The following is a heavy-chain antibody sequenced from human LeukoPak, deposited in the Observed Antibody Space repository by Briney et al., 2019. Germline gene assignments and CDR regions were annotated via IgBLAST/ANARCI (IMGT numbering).Heavy chain of an antibody. CDR1: GFTFSSYA. Sequence: GRSLRLSCAASGFTFSSYAMHCVRQAPGKGLEWVAVISYDGSNKYYADSVKGRFTISRDNSKNTLYLQMNSLRAEDTAVYYCAPPYSSFITNWGQGTLVTVSS. D-gene: IGHD6-6*01. V-gene: IGHV3-30*01. J-gene: IGHJ4*02. CDR3: APPYSSFITN. CDR2: ISYDGSNK.